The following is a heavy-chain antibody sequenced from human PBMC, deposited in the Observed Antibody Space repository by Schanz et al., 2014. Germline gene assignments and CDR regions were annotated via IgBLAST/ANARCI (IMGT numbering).Heavy chain of an antibody. D-gene: IGHD2-15*01. CDR2: ITTGGNT. Sequence: EVQLLESGGGLAQPGGSLTLACAASGFNFNTYAMSWVRQAPGKGLEWVSSITTGGNTYYRDSVKGRFIVSRDNSKNTLYSEMNRLRVDDTAVYYCSKDKQGSRSDDSWGQGTLVTVSS. J-gene: IGHJ5*01. CDR3: SKDKQGSRSDDS. CDR1: GFNFNTYA. V-gene: IGHV3-23*01.